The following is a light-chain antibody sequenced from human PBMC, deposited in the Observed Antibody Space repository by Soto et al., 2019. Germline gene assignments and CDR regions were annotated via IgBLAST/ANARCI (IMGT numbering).Light chain of an antibody. CDR2: EFN. CDR1: SRAVGSYTL. V-gene: IGLV2-14*02. Sequence: QSVLTQPASVSGSPGQSITISCTGSSRAVGSYTLVSWYQHHPGHAPTLQIYEFNKRPSGVPDRCSGSKSGNTGSLTVSGLQAEDEADYYCSSYAGSSNVFGTGTKVTVL. CDR3: SSYAGSSNV. J-gene: IGLJ1*01.